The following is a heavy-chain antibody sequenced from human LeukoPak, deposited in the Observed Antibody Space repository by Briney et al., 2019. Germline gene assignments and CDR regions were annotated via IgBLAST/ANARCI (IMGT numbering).Heavy chain of an antibody. J-gene: IGHJ3*02. CDR2: ISGSGGSA. CDR1: GFTFSSYA. D-gene: IGHD3-22*01. V-gene: IGHV3-23*01. CDR3: AKDDYDSSGYPNAFHI. Sequence: GGSLRLSCAASGFTFSSYAMSWVRQAPGKGLEWVSGISGSGGSAYYADSVKGRFTISRDSSKNTLYLQMNSLRAEDTDVYYCAKDDYDSSGYPNAFHIWGQGTMVTVSS.